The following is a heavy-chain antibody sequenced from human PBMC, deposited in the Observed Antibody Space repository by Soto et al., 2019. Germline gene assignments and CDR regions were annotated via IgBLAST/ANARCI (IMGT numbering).Heavy chain of an antibody. CDR3: ARESAGSGKNNWFDP. V-gene: IGHV4-4*02. D-gene: IGHD3-10*01. J-gene: IGHJ5*02. Sequence: PSETLSLTCAVSGGSISSSNWWSWVRQPPGKGLEWIGEIYHSGSTNYNPSLKSRVTMSVDTCKNQFLLQLRSVTAADTAVYYCARESAGSGKNNWFDPWGQGTLVTVS. CDR2: IYHSGST. CDR1: GGSISSSNW.